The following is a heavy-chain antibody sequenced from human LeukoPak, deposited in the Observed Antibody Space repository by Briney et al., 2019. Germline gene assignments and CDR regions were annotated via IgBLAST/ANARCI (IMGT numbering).Heavy chain of an antibody. V-gene: IGHV3-21*04. CDR1: GFTFSSYS. CDR2: ISSSSSYI. CDR3: AKVLYYYDSSGYYQPYYFDY. D-gene: IGHD3-22*01. Sequence: GGSLRLSCAASGFTFSSYSMNWVRQAPGKGLEWVSSISSSSSYIYYADSVKGRFTISRDNAKNSLYLQMNSLRAEDTAVYYCAKVLYYYDSSGYYQPYYFDYWGQGTLVTVSS. J-gene: IGHJ4*02.